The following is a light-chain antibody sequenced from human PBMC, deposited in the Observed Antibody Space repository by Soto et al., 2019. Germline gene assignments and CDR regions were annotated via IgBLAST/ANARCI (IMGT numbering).Light chain of an antibody. J-gene: IGLJ2*01. CDR3: QPYDNGLSASV. V-gene: IGLV1-40*01. CDR1: SSNIGAGHV. Sequence: QSALTQPPSVSGAPGQRVTISCTGSSSNIGAGHVVHWYQQFPGRAPNLLIYGSSNRPSGVPDRFSGSKSGTSASLAITGLHAEDEADYYCQPYDNGLSASVFGGGTKLTVL. CDR2: GSS.